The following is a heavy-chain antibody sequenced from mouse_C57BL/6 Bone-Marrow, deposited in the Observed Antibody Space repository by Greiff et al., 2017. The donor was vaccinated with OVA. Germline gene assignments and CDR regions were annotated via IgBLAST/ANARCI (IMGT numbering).Heavy chain of an antibody. J-gene: IGHJ2*01. CDR2: ISGGGGNT. CDR3: ARQVGDYGNADY. Sequence: EVKLVEPGGGLVKPGGSLKLSCAASGFTFSSYTMSWVRQTPEKRLEWVATISGGGGNTYYPDSVKGRFTISRDNAKNTLYLQMSSLRSEDTALYYCARQVGDYGNADYWGQGTTLTVSS. CDR1: GFTFSSYT. V-gene: IGHV5-9*01. D-gene: IGHD2-1*01.